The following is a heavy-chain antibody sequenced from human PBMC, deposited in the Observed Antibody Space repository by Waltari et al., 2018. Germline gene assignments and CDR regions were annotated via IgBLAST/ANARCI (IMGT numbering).Heavy chain of an antibody. CDR1: GGSFSGYY. Sequence: QVQLQQWGAGLLKPSETLSLTCAVYGGSFSGYYWSWIRQPPGKGLEWIGEINHSGSTNYNPSLKSRVTISVDTSKNQFSLKLSSVTAADTAVYYCARRWDSPGWFDPWGQGTLVTVSS. CDR2: INHSGST. V-gene: IGHV4-34*01. J-gene: IGHJ5*02. D-gene: IGHD1-26*01. CDR3: ARRWDSPGWFDP.